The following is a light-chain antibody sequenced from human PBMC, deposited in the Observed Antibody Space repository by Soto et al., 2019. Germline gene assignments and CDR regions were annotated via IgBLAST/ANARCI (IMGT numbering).Light chain of an antibody. CDR3: ASFPSS. J-gene: IGLJ2*01. CDR2: EVT. CDR1: SSDVGSYNH. V-gene: IGLV2-14*02. Sequence: QSALTQPASVSGSPGQSIAISCTGTSSDVGSYNHVSWYQQYPGKAPKLDIYEVTKRPSGVSGRFSGSKSGNTASLTNSGLQADYEANDYGASFPSSFGGGTKLTVL.